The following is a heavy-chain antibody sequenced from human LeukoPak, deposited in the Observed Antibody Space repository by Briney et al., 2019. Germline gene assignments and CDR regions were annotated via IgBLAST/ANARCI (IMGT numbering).Heavy chain of an antibody. Sequence: SETLSLTCTVSGSSISSSSYYWGWIRQPPGKGLEWIGSIYYSGSTYYNPSLKSRVTISVDTSKNQFSLKLSSVTAADTAVYYCASRRLRLGELSFIVWGQGTLVTVSS. CDR3: ASRRLRLGELSFIV. CDR2: IYYSGST. J-gene: IGHJ4*02. V-gene: IGHV4-39*07. CDR1: GSSISSSSYY. D-gene: IGHD3-16*02.